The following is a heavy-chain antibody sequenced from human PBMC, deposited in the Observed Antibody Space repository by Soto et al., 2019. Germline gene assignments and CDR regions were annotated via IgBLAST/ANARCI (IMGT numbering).Heavy chain of an antibody. J-gene: IGHJ6*02. V-gene: IGHV4-4*02. CDR2: IYHSGST. D-gene: IGHD6-19*01. CDR3: ARDPYSSGWPPRNYGMDV. Sequence: SETLSLTCAVSCGSISSSNWWSWVRQPPGKGLEWIGEIYHSGSTNYNPSLKSRVTISVDKSKNQFSLKLSSVTAADTAVYYCARDPYSSGWPPRNYGMDVWGQGTTVTVSS. CDR1: CGSISSSNW.